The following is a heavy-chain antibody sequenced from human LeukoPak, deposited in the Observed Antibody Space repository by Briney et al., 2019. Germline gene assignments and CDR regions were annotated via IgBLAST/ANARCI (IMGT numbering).Heavy chain of an antibody. J-gene: IGHJ4*02. CDR3: ARDQKYCSGGTCHPFDY. CDR1: GYTFTSYD. D-gene: IGHD2-15*01. Sequence: ASVKVSCKASGYTFTSYDINWVRQAPGQGLEWMGWISAYNGNTNYAQEFQGRVTMTIDTSTSTAYMELRSLRSDDTAAYFCARDQKYCSGGTCHPFDYWGQGTLVTVSS. V-gene: IGHV1-18*01. CDR2: ISAYNGNT.